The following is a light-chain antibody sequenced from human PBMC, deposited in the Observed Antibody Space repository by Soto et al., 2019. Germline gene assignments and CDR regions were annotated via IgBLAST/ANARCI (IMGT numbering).Light chain of an antibody. CDR3: PKYNIAPV. Sequence: DIQMTQSPSSLSASVGYRVTITCRASQGISNYLAWYQQKPGKVPKLLIYAASTLQSGVPSRFSGSGSGTDFTLTSSSLQPNYVVTYDGPKYNIAPVFGGGTDVEIK. CDR1: QGISNY. CDR2: AAS. J-gene: IGKJ4*01. V-gene: IGKV1-27*01.